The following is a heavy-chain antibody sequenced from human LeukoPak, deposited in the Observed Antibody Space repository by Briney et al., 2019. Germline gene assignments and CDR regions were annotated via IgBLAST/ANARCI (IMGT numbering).Heavy chain of an antibody. Sequence: SVKVSCKASGYTFTSSDINWVRQAAGQGFEWMGWINPNSGRTGYAQKFEGRVTMTANTSISTAYMEMRSLRFDDTAVYYCARGRSGLAAARTYDYCGQGTLITVSS. CDR3: ARGRSGLAAARTYDY. CDR2: INPNSGRT. V-gene: IGHV1-8*01. J-gene: IGHJ4*02. D-gene: IGHD6-13*01. CDR1: GYTFTSSD.